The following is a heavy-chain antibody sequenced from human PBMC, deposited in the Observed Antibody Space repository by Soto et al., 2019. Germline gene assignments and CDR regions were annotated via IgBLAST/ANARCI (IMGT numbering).Heavy chain of an antibody. J-gene: IGHJ3*01. CDR3: ARIRITMVVVAPRAFDV. V-gene: IGHV3-48*02. Sequence: GGSLRLSCTATGFPFRSYSMNWVRQAPGKGLEWVSYVGSRNSETSYADSVKGRFTISGDNAKNSLYLQMDSLRDEDTAVYYCARIRITMVVVAPRAFDVWGQGTMVTVSS. CDR2: VGSRNSET. CDR1: GFPFRSYS. D-gene: IGHD3-22*01.